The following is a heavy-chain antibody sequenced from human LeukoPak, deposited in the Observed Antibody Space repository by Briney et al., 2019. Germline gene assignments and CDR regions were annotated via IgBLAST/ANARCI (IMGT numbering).Heavy chain of an antibody. J-gene: IGHJ4*02. Sequence: PSETLSLTCTVSGGSISSSSYYWGWIRQPPGRGLEWIGNIYYSGSTYYNPSLKSRVTISVDTSKNHFSLKLSSVTAADTAVYYCARDLFYSVSGTYYNVGRVFNYWGQGTLVTVSS. D-gene: IGHD3-10*01. CDR2: IYYSGST. CDR3: ARDLFYSVSGTYYNVGRVFNY. CDR1: GGSISSSSYY. V-gene: IGHV4-39*02.